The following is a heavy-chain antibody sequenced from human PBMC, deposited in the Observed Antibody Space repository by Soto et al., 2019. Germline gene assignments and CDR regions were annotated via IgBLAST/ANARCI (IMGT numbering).Heavy chain of an antibody. CDR2: FTSGDDDP. CDR1: GFNFGTYG. J-gene: IGHJ4*02. CDR3: ARDPDVMD. D-gene: IGHD2-21*01. Sequence: GGSLRLSCVASGFNFGTYGMSWVRQAPEKGLEWVSGFTSGDDDPYYADSVKGRFTISRDNAKNSLYLQMNSLRAEDTAVYYCARDPDVMDWGQGTLVTVSS. V-gene: IGHV3-21*01.